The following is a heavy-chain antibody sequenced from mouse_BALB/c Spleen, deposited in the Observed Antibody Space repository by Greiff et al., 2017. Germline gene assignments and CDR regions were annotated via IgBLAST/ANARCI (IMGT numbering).Heavy chain of an antibody. D-gene: IGHD2-10*02. J-gene: IGHJ4*01. Sequence: EVQVVESGGGLVQPGGSLRLSCATSGFTFTDYYMSWVRQPPGKALEWLGFIRNKANGYTTEYSASVKGRFTISRDNSQSILYLQMNTLRAEDSATYYCARAPYGNYVGYAMDYWGQGTSVTVSS. CDR3: ARAPYGNYVGYAMDY. CDR1: GFTFTDYY. V-gene: IGHV7-3*02. CDR2: IRNKANGYTT.